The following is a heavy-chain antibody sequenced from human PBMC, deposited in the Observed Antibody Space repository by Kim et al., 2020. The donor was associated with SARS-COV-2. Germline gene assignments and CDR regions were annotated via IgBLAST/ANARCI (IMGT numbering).Heavy chain of an antibody. CDR3: ARHLRAARGTFFDA. V-gene: IGHV5-51*01. Sequence: SPSFQGQVTIAADKSISTAYLQWSSLKASDTAMYYCARHLRAARGTFFDAWGQGTLVTVSS. J-gene: IGHJ4*02. D-gene: IGHD6-6*01.